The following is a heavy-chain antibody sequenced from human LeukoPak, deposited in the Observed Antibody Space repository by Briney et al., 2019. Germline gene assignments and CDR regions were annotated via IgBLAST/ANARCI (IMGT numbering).Heavy chain of an antibody. Sequence: GASMKVSCKASGYTFTSYDINWVRQATGQGLEWMGWMNPNSGNTGYAQKFQGRVTITRNTSISTAYMELSSLRSEDTAVYYCARVPISRSSSRRWFDPWGQGTLVTVSS. D-gene: IGHD6-13*01. J-gene: IGHJ5*02. CDR2: MNPNSGNT. CDR1: GYTFTSYD. CDR3: ARVPISRSSSRRWFDP. V-gene: IGHV1-8*03.